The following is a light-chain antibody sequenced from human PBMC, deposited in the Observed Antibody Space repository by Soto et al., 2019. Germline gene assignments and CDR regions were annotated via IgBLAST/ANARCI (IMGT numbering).Light chain of an antibody. J-gene: IGLJ1*01. Sequence: QSVLTQPASVSGSPGQSITISCTGTSGDVGGYKYVSWYQQLPGKAPKLMIYEVSKRPSGVSNRFSASKSGNTASLTISGLQAEDEADYYCSSFTSRITYVFGTGTKVTVL. V-gene: IGLV2-14*01. CDR1: SGDVGGYKY. CDR3: SSFTSRITYV. CDR2: EVS.